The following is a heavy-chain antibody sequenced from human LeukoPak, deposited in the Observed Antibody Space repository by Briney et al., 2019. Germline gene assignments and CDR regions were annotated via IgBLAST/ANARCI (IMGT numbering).Heavy chain of an antibody. D-gene: IGHD3-3*01. CDR3: ARAGVVSNPNSYWYFDL. Sequence: SETLSLTCTVPGGSISSYYWSWIRQPPGKGLEWIGYIYYSGSTNYNPSLESRVTISVDTSKNQFSLKLSSVTAADTAVYYCARAGVVSNPNSYWYFDLWGRGTLVTVSS. CDR1: GGSISSYY. CDR2: IYYSGST. V-gene: IGHV4-59*01. J-gene: IGHJ2*01.